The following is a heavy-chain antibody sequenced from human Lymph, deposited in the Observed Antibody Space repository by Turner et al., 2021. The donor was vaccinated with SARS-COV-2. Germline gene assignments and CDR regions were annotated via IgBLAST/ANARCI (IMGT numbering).Heavy chain of an antibody. CDR1: GGSISSSSYY. CDR2: VFYSCSS. D-gene: IGHD1-26*01. Sequence: QLQLQESCPGLVNHSETLSLTGTVSGGSISSSSYYWGWLRPPPGKGMEWIGNVFYSCSSYYNPSLKSRVNISEDTSKNQYYPKLTSVTAVDTAVYYCGVGPTRWYFQHWGQGTMVNVSS. J-gene: IGHJ1*01. V-gene: IGHV4-39*01. CDR3: GVGPTRWYFQH.